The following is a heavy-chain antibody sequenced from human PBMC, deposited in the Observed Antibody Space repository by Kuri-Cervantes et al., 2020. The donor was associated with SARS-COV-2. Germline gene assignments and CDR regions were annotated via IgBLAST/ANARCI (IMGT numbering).Heavy chain of an antibody. J-gene: IGHJ6*02. V-gene: IGHV3-7*03. D-gene: IGHD2-2*01. CDR1: GFTFSSYW. CDR3: ARGGVVPAASDPYYYYGIDV. Sequence: GESLKISCAASGFTFSSYWMSWVRQAPGKGLEWVANIKQDGSEKYYVDSVKGRFTISRDNAKNSLYLQMNSLRAEDTAVYYCARGGVVPAASDPYYYYGIDVWGQGTTVTVSS. CDR2: IKQDGSEK.